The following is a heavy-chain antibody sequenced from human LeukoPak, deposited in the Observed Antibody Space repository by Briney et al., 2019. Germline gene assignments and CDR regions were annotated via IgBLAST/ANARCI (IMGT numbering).Heavy chain of an antibody. J-gene: IGHJ5*02. CDR1: GGSISSGSHY. V-gene: IGHV4-39*01. Sequence: SETLSLTCTVSGGSISSGSHYWGWIRQPPGKGPEWIGTVYYSGSTYYNPSLKSQVTISVDTSKNQFSLRLSSVTAADTAVYYCARNSSSSPWFDPWGQGTLVTVSS. D-gene: IGHD6-6*01. CDR3: ARNSSSSPWFDP. CDR2: VYYSGST.